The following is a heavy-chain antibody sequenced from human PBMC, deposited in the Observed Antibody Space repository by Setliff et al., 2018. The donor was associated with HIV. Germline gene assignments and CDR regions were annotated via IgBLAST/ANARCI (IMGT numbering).Heavy chain of an antibody. D-gene: IGHD2-2*01. CDR1: GGSISSGSYY. V-gene: IGHV4-39*02. J-gene: IGHJ4*02. CDR2: IYDSGST. Sequence: SETLSLTCTVSGGSISSGSYYWGWIRQPPGKGLEWIGSIYDSGSTYYNPSLQSRVTISVDTSKNLFSLRLSSVTASDTAVYYCARDRMPMASWVPDKWGQGTLVTVSS. CDR3: ARDRMPMASWVPDK.